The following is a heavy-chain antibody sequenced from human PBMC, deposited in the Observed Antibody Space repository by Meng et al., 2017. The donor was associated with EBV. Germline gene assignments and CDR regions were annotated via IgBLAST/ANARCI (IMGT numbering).Heavy chain of an antibody. J-gene: IGHJ4*02. CDR1: GGSISSSSYY. CDR2: IYYSGST. V-gene: IGHV4-39*07. D-gene: IGHD3-10*01. CDR3: ARSSPVRFGELSN. Sequence: QLQLQESGPGLVXXXXXLXLTXTVSGGSISSSSYYWGGIRQPPGKGLEWIGSIYYSGSTYYNPSLKSRVTISVDTSKNQFSLKLSSVTAADTAVYYCARSSPVRFGELSNWGQGTLVTVSS.